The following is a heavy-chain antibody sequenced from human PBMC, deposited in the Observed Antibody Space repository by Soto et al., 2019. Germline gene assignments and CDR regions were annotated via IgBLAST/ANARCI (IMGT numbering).Heavy chain of an antibody. D-gene: IGHD1-1*01. CDR2: IRSKAYGGTT. V-gene: IGHV3-49*03. CDR3: TRYTYTSRYAYFGMDV. CDR1: GFTFGDYA. Sequence: GGSLRLSCSTSGFTFGDYAMSWSRQAPGKGLEWVGVIRSKAYGGTTDYAASVKGRFTISRDDSNSIAYLQMNSLKSDDTGVYYCTRYTYTSRYAYFGMDVWGHGTTVTVS. J-gene: IGHJ6*02.